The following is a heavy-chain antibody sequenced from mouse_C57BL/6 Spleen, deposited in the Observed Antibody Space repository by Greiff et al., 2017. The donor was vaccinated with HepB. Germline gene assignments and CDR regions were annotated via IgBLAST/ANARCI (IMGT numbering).Heavy chain of an antibody. D-gene: IGHD2-4*01. CDR1: GFSFTSYG. J-gene: IGHJ3*01. CDR3: ARHEDDYDERLAY. CDR2: IWSDGST. Sequence: VKLVESGPGLVAPSQSLSITCTVSGFSFTSYGVHWVRQPPGKGLEWLVVIWSDGSTTYNSALKSRLSISKDNSKSQVFLKMNSLQTDDTAMYYCARHEDDYDERLAYWGQGTLVTVSA. V-gene: IGHV2-6-1*01.